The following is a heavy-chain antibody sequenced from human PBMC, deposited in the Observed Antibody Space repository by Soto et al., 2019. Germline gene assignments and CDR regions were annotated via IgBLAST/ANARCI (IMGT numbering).Heavy chain of an antibody. J-gene: IGHJ3*02. CDR2: IYPGDSDT. CDR3: ARPGVPIVVVPAAADAFDI. D-gene: IGHD2-2*01. CDR1: GYSFTSYW. Sequence: GESLKISCKGSGYSFTSYWIGWVRQMPGKGLEWMGIIYPGDSDTRYSPSFQGQVTISADKSISTAYLQWSSLKASDTAMYYCARPGVPIVVVPAAADAFDIRGQGTTVTVSS. V-gene: IGHV5-51*01.